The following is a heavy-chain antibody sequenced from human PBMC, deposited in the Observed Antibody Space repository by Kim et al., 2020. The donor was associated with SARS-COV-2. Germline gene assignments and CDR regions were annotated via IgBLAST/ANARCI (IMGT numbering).Heavy chain of an antibody. J-gene: IGHJ4*02. CDR2: IIPIFGTA. CDR3: ARHGGWLQVYFDY. D-gene: IGHD5-12*01. Sequence: SVKVSCKASGCTFSSYAISWVRQAPGQGLEWMGGIIPIFGTANYAQKFQGRVTITADESTSTAYMELSSLRSEDTAVYYCARHGGWLQVYFDYWGQGTLVTVSS. CDR1: GCTFSSYA. V-gene: IGHV1-69*13.